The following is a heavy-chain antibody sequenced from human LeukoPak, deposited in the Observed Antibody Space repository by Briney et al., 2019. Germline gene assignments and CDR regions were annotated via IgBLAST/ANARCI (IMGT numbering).Heavy chain of an antibody. D-gene: IGHD2-15*01. J-gene: IGHJ6*02. Sequence: GASVKVSCKASGYTFTGYYMHWVRQAPGQGLEWMGWISAYNGNTNYAQKLQGRVTMTTDTSTSTAYMELRSLRSDDTAVYYCARDHYCSGGSCYYYYGMDVWGQGTTVTVSS. CDR3: ARDHYCSGGSCYYYYGMDV. CDR2: ISAYNGNT. CDR1: GYTFTGYY. V-gene: IGHV1-18*04.